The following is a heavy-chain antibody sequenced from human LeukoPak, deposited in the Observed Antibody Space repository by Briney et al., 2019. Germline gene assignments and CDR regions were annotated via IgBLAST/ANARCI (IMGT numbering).Heavy chain of an antibody. Sequence: PSETLSLTCNVSGYSISSGYYWGWIRQPPGKGLEWIGSAYHSGIFYYNPSLASRVTISLDTSKNQFSLKLSSVTAADTALYYCARDVVSGTWAFDYWGQETLVTVSS. CDR1: GYSISSGYY. CDR3: ARDVVSGTWAFDY. D-gene: IGHD2-15*01. J-gene: IGHJ4*02. CDR2: AYHSGIF. V-gene: IGHV4-38-2*02.